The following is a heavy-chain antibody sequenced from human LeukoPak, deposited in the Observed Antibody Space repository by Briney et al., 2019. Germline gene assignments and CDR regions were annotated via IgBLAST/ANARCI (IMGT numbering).Heavy chain of an antibody. CDR1: GYTFTSYD. J-gene: IGHJ3*02. Sequence: ASVKVSFKASGYTFTSYDINWVPQATGQGLEWMGWMDPNSGNTGDAQKVQGRVTMTRNTSTSTAYMELSSLRSEDTAVYYCARGTYYYDSSGLDAFDIWGQGTVVTVSS. D-gene: IGHD3-22*01. CDR3: ARGTYYYDSSGLDAFDI. V-gene: IGHV1-8*01. CDR2: MDPNSGNT.